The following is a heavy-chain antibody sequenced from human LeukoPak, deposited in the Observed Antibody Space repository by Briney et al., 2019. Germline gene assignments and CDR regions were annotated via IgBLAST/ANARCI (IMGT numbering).Heavy chain of an antibody. D-gene: IGHD6-19*01. CDR1: GYTFTSYG. Sequence: GASVKVSCKASGYTFTSYGISWVRQAPGQGLEWMGWISAYNGNTNYAQKLQGRVTITTDTSTSTAYMELRSLRSDDTAVYYRAREQWLVPFDYWGQGTLVTVSS. CDR3: AREQWLVPFDY. V-gene: IGHV1-18*01. J-gene: IGHJ4*02. CDR2: ISAYNGNT.